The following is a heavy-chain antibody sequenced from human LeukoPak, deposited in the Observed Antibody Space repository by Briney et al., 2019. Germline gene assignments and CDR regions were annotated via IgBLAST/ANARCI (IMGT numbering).Heavy chain of an antibody. V-gene: IGHV3-7*03. D-gene: IGHD3-10*01. CDR3: AKDVRVGEYYGSGSYFDY. CDR2: IKQDGSEK. Sequence: TGGALRLSCAASGFTFSTYWMSWLRQAPGKGLEWVASIKQDGSEKYYVDSVKGRFTISRDNAKNSLYLQMNSLRGDDTAIYYCAKDVRVGEYYGSGSYFDYWGQGTLVTVSS. J-gene: IGHJ4*02. CDR1: GFTFSTYW.